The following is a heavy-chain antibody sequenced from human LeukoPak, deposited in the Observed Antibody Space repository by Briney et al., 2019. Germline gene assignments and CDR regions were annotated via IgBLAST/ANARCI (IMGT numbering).Heavy chain of an antibody. CDR1: GCSISSGDYY. CDR3: ARGPPNDC. Sequence: PSETLSLTCTVSGCSISSGDYYWSWIRQPPGKGLEWIGYIYYSGSTYYNPSLKSRVTISVGTSKNQFSLKLSSVTAADTAVYYCARGPPNDCWGQGTLVTVSS. V-gene: IGHV4-30-4*08. CDR2: IYYSGST. J-gene: IGHJ4*02.